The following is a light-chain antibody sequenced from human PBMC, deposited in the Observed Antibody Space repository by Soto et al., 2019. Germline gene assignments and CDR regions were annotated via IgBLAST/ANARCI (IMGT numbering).Light chain of an antibody. CDR2: GAS. V-gene: IGKV1-9*01. Sequence: IQMTQSPSSLSASVGDTVTITCRASQAIGTDLGWYQQRPGTAPKLLIYGASTLHSGVPSRFSGSGSGTDFTLTISSLQPEDFATYYCQQVDSYPLTFGPGTTVEI. J-gene: IGKJ3*01. CDR1: QAIGTD. CDR3: QQVDSYPLT.